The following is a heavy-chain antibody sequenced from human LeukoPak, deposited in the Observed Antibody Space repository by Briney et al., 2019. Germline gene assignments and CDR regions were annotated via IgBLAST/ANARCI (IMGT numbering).Heavy chain of an antibody. Sequence: GGSLRLSCAASGFTFSSYAMSWVPQATGKGLEYVSALMVGGGATYYADSVKGRFTISRHNSKSRVYLQMHSLRAHHTAVYYGARLISPPLRLLDWLTGYFDPWGQGTLVTVSS. CDR1: GFTFSSYA. J-gene: IGHJ5*02. CDR2: LMVGGGAT. V-gene: IGHV3-23*01. D-gene: IGHD3-3*01. CDR3: ARLISPPLRLLDWLTGYFDP.